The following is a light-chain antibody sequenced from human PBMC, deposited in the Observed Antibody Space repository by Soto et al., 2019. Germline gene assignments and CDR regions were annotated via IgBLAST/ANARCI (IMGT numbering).Light chain of an antibody. V-gene: IGKV1-39*01. Sequence: EIQMTQAPSTLSGSHGASATLSCRASQSISNYLAWHQQKPGKAPNLLIYGASSMPSRVPARFSGSGSGTDFTLTISSLQSEDFATYYCQQNNNTPWTFGQGTKVDIK. J-gene: IGKJ1*01. CDR3: QQNNNTPWT. CDR2: GAS. CDR1: QSISNY.